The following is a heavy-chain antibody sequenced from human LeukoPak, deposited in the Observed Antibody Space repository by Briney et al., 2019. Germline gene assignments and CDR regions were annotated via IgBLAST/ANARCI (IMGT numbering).Heavy chain of an antibody. D-gene: IGHD6-13*01. CDR2: ISWNSGSI. CDR1: GFTFDDYA. CDR3: AKDIRAAATYYYYGMDV. Sequence: SLRLSCAASGFTFDDYAMHWVRQAPGKGLEWVSGISWNSGSIGYAGSVKGRFTISRDNAKNSLYLQMNSLRAEDTALYYCAKDIRAAATYYYYGMDVWGQGTTVTVSS. J-gene: IGHJ6*02. V-gene: IGHV3-9*01.